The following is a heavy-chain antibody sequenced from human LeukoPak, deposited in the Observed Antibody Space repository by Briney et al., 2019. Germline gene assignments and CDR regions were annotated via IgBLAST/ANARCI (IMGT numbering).Heavy chain of an antibody. D-gene: IGHD3-16*02. CDR3: AKDGVILAPGVYWYMDV. J-gene: IGHJ6*03. CDR1: GFTFSRHS. CDR2: INGGGSPI. V-gene: IGHV3-48*01. Sequence: GGSLRLSCVDSGFTFSRHSMNWVRQAPGKGLEWVSYINGGGSPIYYADSVRGRFTISRDNAKNSLYLQMNSLRAEDTAVFYCAKDGVILAPGVYWYMDVWGRGTTVTVSS.